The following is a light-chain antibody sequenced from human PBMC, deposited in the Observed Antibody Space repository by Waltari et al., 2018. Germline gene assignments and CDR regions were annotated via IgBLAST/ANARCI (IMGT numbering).Light chain of an antibody. V-gene: IGLV2-11*01. J-gene: IGLJ2*01. CDR2: DVR. CDR1: SSDVGGYNY. CDR3: CSYAGSYSWG. Sequence: QSALTQPSSVYGYPGQSVTISCTGTSSDVGGYNYVPWYQHHPGKAPKLLLYDVRTRPAGVPARFSGSKSGNTGSLTISGLQAEDEADYYCCSYAGSYSWGFGGGTKLTVL.